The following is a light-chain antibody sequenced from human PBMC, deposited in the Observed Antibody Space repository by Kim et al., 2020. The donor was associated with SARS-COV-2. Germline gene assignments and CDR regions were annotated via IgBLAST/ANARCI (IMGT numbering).Light chain of an antibody. V-gene: IGLV1-51*01. J-gene: IGLJ3*02. Sequence: QRGTISCAGSSANMGNKYVTWYPQLPGTAPKLLIYDNNKRPSGIPDRFAGSKSGTSATLGITGLQTGDEADYYCGTWDSSLGADVFGGGTQLTVL. CDR3: GTWDSSLGADV. CDR1: SANMGNKY. CDR2: DNN.